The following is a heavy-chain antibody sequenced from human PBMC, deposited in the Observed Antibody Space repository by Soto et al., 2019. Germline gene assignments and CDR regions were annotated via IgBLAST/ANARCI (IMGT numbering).Heavy chain of an antibody. CDR1: GGAISFYN. J-gene: IGHJ3*02. V-gene: IGHV4-59*01. Sequence: ASETLSVTCTVSGGAISFYNWNWIRQSPGKGLEWIGYSYSSGSTNYNPSLKSRVTISVDTPKDQFSLQLTYVTAADTAVYYCARGDSTTHGDSFDIWGQGTMVTVSS. CDR3: ARGDSTTHGDSFDI. CDR2: SYSSGST. D-gene: IGHD6-13*01.